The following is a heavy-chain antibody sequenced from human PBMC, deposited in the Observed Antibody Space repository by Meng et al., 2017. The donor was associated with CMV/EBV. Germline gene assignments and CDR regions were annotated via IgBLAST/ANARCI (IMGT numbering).Heavy chain of an antibody. CDR3: ARHPAEMVAASYFQH. V-gene: IGHV1-69*05. J-gene: IGHJ1*01. CDR2: IIPIFGTA. CDR1: GGTFSSYA. D-gene: IGHD2-15*01. Sequence: SGGTFSSYAISWVRQAPGQGLEWMGGIIPIFGTANYAQKFQGRVTITTDESTSTAYMELSSLRSEDAAVYYCARHPAEMVAASYFQHWSQGTLVTVSS.